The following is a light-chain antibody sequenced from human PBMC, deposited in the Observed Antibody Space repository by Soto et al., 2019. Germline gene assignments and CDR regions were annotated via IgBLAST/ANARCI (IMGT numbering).Light chain of an antibody. V-gene: IGLV1-40*01. Sequence: QSVLTQPPSASGTPGQRVSISCTGTSSNLGADYDVHWYQQLPGTAPRLLIFGNSVRPSGVPDRFFGSKSGTSASLAITGLQAEDEAIYYCQSFDSSLSTSIFGAGTKLTVL. CDR3: QSFDSSLSTSI. CDR2: GNS. J-gene: IGLJ2*01. CDR1: SSNLGADYD.